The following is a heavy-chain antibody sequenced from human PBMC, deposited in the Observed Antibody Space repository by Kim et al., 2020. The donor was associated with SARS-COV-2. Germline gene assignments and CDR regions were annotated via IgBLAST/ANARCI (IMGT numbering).Heavy chain of an antibody. D-gene: IGHD5-18*01. CDR3: ARAAGYTYAMDV. CDR2: IYSGGRT. Sequence: GGSLRLSCAASGFPVSSNYMSWVRQAPGKGLEWVSVIYSGGRTYYADSVKGRFTISGDNSKKTLHLQMSSLRAEDTAVYYCARAAGYTYAMDVWGQGTTVTVSS. J-gene: IGHJ6*02. V-gene: IGHV3-53*01. CDR1: GFPVSSNY.